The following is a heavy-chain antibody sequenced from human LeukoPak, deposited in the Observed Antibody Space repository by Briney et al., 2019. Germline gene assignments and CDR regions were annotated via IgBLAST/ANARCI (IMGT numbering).Heavy chain of an antibody. D-gene: IGHD1-26*01. CDR1: GYSIISGYS. Sequence: SETLSLTCTVSGYSIISGYSWEWIRQPPGKGLEWIGSFHYSGSTYYNPSLMSRVTISGDTSKNQFSLRLSSVTAADTAVYYCARGRGSYLDPFDYWGQGILVTVSS. V-gene: IGHV4-38-2*02. CDR2: FHYSGST. J-gene: IGHJ4*02. CDR3: ARGRGSYLDPFDY.